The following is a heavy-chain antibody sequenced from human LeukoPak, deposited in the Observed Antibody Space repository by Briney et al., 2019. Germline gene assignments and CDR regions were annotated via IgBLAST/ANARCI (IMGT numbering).Heavy chain of an antibody. CDR3: ARDGNLRYDSSGYYWVY. J-gene: IGHJ4*02. V-gene: IGHV3-21*01. CDR1: GFTFSSYS. CDR2: ISSSSSYI. Sequence: PGGSLRLSCAASGFTFSSYSMTWVRQAPGKGLEWVSSISSSSSYIYYADSVKGRFTISRDNAKNSLYLQMNSLRAEDTAVYYCARDGNLRYDSSGYYWVYWGQGTLVTVSS. D-gene: IGHD3-22*01.